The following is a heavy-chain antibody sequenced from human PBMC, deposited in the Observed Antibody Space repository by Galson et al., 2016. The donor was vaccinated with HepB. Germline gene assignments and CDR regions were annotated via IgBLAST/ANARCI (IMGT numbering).Heavy chain of an antibody. D-gene: IGHD2/OR15-2a*01. CDR3: STADY. Sequence: LTCTVSGGSISTLKYYWGWIRQPPGKGLEWIGSVYTGGSSYYNPSLESRVTISVDTSTNQFSLRLSSVTAADTAFYYCSTADYWGPGTLVTVSS. V-gene: IGHV4-39*03. J-gene: IGHJ4*02. CDR1: GGSISTLKYY. CDR2: VYTGGSS.